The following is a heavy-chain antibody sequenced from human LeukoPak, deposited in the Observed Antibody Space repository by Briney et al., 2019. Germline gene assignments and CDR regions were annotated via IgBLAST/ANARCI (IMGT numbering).Heavy chain of an antibody. D-gene: IGHD2-21*01. CDR1: GFTFSSYG. Sequence: GSLRLSCAASGFTFSSYGMHWVRQAPGKGLEWVSSISRSSSYIYYADSVKGRFTISRDNAKNSLYLQMNSLRAEDTAVYYCARDQVVVIANDAFDIWGQGTMVTVSS. CDR3: ARDQVVVIANDAFDI. J-gene: IGHJ3*02. CDR2: ISRSSSYI. V-gene: IGHV3-21*01.